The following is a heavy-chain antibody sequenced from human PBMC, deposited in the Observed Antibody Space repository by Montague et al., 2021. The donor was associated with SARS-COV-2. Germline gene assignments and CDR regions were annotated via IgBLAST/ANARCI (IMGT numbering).Heavy chain of an antibody. CDR1: GFTFSNYD. V-gene: IGHV3-48*03. Sequence: SLRLSCAASGFTFSNYDMNWVRQAPGKGREWISYISTSAYTTSYAGSVKGRFTISRDNGKNSLYLQMNSLRVEDTAVYYCTGDYRSIVGDGLDIWGQGTKVTVSS. CDR2: ISTSAYTT. CDR3: TGDYRSIVGDGLDI. D-gene: IGHD3-16*02. J-gene: IGHJ3*02.